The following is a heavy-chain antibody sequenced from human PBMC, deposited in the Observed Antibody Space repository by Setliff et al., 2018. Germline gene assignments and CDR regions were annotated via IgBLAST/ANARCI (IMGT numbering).Heavy chain of an antibody. J-gene: IGHJ3*02. CDR2: ISSYNDVT. CDR1: GHIFSSYG. V-gene: IGHV1-18*01. CDR3: AISSLSICSGGSCPNAFDI. D-gene: IGHD2-15*01. Sequence: ASVKVSCKSSGHIFSSYGISWVRQAPGQGLEWMGWISSYNDVTNYEQRFQGRVTMTTDTSASAAYMELRGLRPDDTAIYYCAISSLSICSGGSCPNAFDIWGQGTLVTVSS.